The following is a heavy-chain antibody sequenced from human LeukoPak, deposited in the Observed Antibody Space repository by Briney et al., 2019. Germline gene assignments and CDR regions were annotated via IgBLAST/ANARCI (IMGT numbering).Heavy chain of an antibody. D-gene: IGHD3-22*01. CDR1: GYSFSSYW. CDR3: ARRPYDSSGYFDY. J-gene: IGHJ4*02. CDR2: IYPHDSDT. V-gene: IGHV5-51*01. Sequence: GESLKISFKGSGYSFSSYWIGWVRQMPGKGLEWMGIIYPHDSDTRYSPSFQGQVTISADKSISTAYLQWSSLKASDTAMYYCARRPYDSSGYFDYWGQGTLVTVSS.